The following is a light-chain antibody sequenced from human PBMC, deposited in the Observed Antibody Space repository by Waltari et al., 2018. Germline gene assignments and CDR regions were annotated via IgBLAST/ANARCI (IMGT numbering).Light chain of an antibody. J-gene: IGKJ3*01. CDR2: DAS. CDR1: QSVTTY. CDR3: HQCSTWPPA. Sequence: GERATLSCRASQSVTTYLGWYQQKPGQAPRLLIYDASNRATGIPARFSGSGSGTDFTLTISSLEPDDFAVYYCHQCSTWPPAFGPGTKVDI. V-gene: IGKV3-11*01.